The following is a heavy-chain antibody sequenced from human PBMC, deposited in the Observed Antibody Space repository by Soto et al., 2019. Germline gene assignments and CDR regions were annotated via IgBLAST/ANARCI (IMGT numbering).Heavy chain of an antibody. CDR3: ASSGWLQLHVDYYCDY. CDR1: GGTFSSYA. CDR2: ILPIFGPA. Sequence: QVQLVQSGAEVKKPGSSVKVSCKASGGTFSSYAISWVRQAPGQGLELMGGILPIFGPANYAQKLNGRVTITADESTSTDYMELSSLRSEDTAVYYCASSGWLQLHVDYYCDYWGQGTLVTVSS. J-gene: IGHJ4*02. V-gene: IGHV1-69*01. D-gene: IGHD5-12*01.